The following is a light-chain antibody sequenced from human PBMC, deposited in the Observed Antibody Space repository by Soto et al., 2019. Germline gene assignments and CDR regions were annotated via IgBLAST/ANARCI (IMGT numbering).Light chain of an antibody. J-gene: IGLJ2*01. Sequence: QSALTQPASVSGSPGQSITISCTGTSTDVGGYTSVSWYQHHPGKAPKLMIYGVTTRPSGVSNRFSGSKSGNTASLTISGLQAEDDADYYCSSYTSTNTVVFGGGTQLTVL. V-gene: IGLV2-14*03. CDR1: STDVGGYTS. CDR3: SSYTSTNTVV. CDR2: GVT.